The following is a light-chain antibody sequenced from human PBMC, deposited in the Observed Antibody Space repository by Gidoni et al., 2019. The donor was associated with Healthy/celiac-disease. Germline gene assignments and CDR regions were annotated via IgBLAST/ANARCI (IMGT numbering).Light chain of an antibody. V-gene: IGKV1-9*01. Sequence: DIQFTQSPSFLSASVGDRVTITCWASQGISSYLAWYQQKPGKAPKLLIYAASTLQSGVPSRFSGSGSGTEFTLKISRLKPEDFATYYCQQLNSYPLTFGGGTKVEIK. CDR1: QGISSY. J-gene: IGKJ4*01. CDR3: QQLNSYPLT. CDR2: AAS.